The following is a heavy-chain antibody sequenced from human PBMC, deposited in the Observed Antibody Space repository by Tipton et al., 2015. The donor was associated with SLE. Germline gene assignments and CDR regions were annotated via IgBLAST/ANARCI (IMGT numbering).Heavy chain of an antibody. V-gene: IGHV4-38-2*01. D-gene: IGHD2-15*01. CDR2: IYHSGST. J-gene: IGHJ5*02. Sequence: TLSLTCAVSGYSISSGYYWGWIRQPPGKGLEWIGSIYHSGSTYYNPSLKSRVTISVDTSKNQFSLKLSSVTAADTAVYYCARVVVAVPYWFDPWGQGTLVTVSS. CDR3: ARVVVAVPYWFDP. CDR1: GYSISSGYY.